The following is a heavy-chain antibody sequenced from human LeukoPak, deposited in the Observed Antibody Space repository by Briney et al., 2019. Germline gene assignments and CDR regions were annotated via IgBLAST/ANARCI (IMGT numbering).Heavy chain of an antibody. CDR1: GGSFSGYY. V-gene: IGHV4-34*01. Sequence: SETLSLTCAVYGGSFSGYYWSWIRQPPGKGLEWTGEINHSGSTNYNPSLKSRVTISVDTSKNQFSLKLSSVTAADTAVYYCARGAYYYDSSGYAPANYYMDVWGKGTTVTVSS. CDR3: ARGAYYYDSSGYAPANYYMDV. D-gene: IGHD3-22*01. J-gene: IGHJ6*03. CDR2: INHSGST.